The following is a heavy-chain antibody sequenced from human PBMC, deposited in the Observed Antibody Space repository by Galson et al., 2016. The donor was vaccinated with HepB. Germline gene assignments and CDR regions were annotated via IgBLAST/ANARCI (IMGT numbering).Heavy chain of an antibody. Sequence: SETLSLTCGVFGGSFSGYHWNWIRQPPGKGLEWIGEINHTGSTNYNPSLKSRVTMSVDTSKKQVSLKLTSVTAADTTVYYCTRGARIVAVKYNWFDPWGQGTLVIVSS. CDR3: TRGARIVAVKYNWFDP. D-gene: IGHD5-12*01. CDR1: GGSFSGYH. V-gene: IGHV4-34*01. CDR2: INHTGST. J-gene: IGHJ5*02.